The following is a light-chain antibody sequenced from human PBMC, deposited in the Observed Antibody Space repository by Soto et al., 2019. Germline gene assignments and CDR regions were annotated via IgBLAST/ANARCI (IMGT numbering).Light chain of an antibody. CDR2: GAS. Sequence: EIVMTQSPASLSVSPGDGATLSCRASQSVASNVAWYQQKPGQGPRLLIHGASTRAVGVPARFSGSGSGTDFTITINRLQSEDFAVYYCQQYHNWPPQYTFGQGTKLQIK. CDR1: QSVASN. J-gene: IGKJ2*01. V-gene: IGKV3-15*01. CDR3: QQYHNWPPQYT.